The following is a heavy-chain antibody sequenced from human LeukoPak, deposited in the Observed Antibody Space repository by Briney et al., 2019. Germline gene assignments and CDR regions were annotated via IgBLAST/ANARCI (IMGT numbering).Heavy chain of an antibody. V-gene: IGHV3-30*18. CDR3: AKDQRDYSGNPLEDY. D-gene: IGHD4-23*01. CDR1: GFTFSNYW. Sequence: QPGGSLRLSCATSGFTFSNYWMSWVRRAPGKGLEWVAVISYDGSNKYYADSVKGRFTISRDNSKNTLYLQMNSLRAEDTAVYYCAKDQRDYSGNPLEDYWGQGALVTVSS. CDR2: ISYDGSNK. J-gene: IGHJ4*02.